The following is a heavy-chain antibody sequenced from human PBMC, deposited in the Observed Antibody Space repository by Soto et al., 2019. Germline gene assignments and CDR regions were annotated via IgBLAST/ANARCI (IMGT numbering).Heavy chain of an antibody. Sequence: QPGGSLRLSCAASGFTFSNYAMSWVRQAPGKGLEWVSGISGSGGNTYHADSVKGRFTISRDNSKNTLYLQMHSLRAEDTAVYHCAKVTVASTTENYCDYWGQGTLVTVSS. D-gene: IGHD2-15*01. V-gene: IGHV3-23*01. CDR1: GFTFSNYA. J-gene: IGHJ4*02. CDR2: ISGSGGNT. CDR3: AKVTVASTTENYCDY.